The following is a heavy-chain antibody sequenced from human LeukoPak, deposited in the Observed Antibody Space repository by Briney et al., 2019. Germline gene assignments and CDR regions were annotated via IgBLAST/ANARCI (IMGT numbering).Heavy chain of an antibody. Sequence: SETLSLTCTVSGGSISSYYWSWIRQPPGKGLEWIGYIYYSGSTNYNPSLKSRVTISVDTSKNQFSLKLSSVTAADTAVYYCARAPYYDGSGYYWFDPWGQGTLVTVSS. V-gene: IGHV4-59*01. CDR2: IYYSGST. J-gene: IGHJ5*02. CDR3: ARAPYYDGSGYYWFDP. CDR1: GGSISSYY. D-gene: IGHD3-22*01.